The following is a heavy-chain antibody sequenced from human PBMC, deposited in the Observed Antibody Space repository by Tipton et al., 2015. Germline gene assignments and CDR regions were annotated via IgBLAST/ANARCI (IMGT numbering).Heavy chain of an antibody. V-gene: IGHV4-34*01. CDR1: GGSFYTYY. J-gene: IGHJ6*02. CDR2: ICHSGTT. D-gene: IGHD5-24*01. CDR3: ARGGSPIIEMAYHHYGLDV. Sequence: LRLSCSLSGGSFYTYYGTWIRQPPGQGLEWIGEICHSGTTNYNPSLRGRFTISLRTSKNQLSLWVDSVTAADTAIYYCARGGSPIIEMAYHHYGLDVWGQGTTVTVSS.